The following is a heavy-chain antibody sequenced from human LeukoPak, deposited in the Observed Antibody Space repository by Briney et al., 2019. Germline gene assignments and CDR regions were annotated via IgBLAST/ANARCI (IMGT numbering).Heavy chain of an antibody. Sequence: PGGSLRLSCAASGFTFSSYAMTWVRQAPGKGLEWVSTITSSNAPTNYADSVKGRFTISRDNSRNTLYLQMNSLRAEDTAIYCCAKSCGGDCYYCDYWGQGTLVTVSS. CDR1: GFTFSSYA. D-gene: IGHD2-21*02. CDR2: ITSSNAPT. V-gene: IGHV3-23*01. J-gene: IGHJ4*02. CDR3: AKSCGGDCYYCDY.